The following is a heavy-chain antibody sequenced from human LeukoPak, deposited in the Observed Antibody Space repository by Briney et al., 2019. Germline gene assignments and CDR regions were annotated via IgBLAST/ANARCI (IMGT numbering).Heavy chain of an antibody. D-gene: IGHD2-2*01. Sequence: SETLSLTCTVSGGSISSGDYYWSWIRQPPGKGLEWIGYIYYSGSTYYNLSLKSRVTISVDTSKNQFSLKLSSVTAADTAVYYCARMNIVVVPAATFDYWGQGTLVTVSS. CDR2: IYYSGST. V-gene: IGHV4-30-4*01. J-gene: IGHJ4*02. CDR1: GGSISSGDYY. CDR3: ARMNIVVVPAATFDY.